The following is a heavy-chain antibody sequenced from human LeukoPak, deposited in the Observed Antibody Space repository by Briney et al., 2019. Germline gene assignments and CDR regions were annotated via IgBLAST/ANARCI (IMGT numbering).Heavy chain of an antibody. CDR3: ARSLKPDFSRYCSSTSCYSSPYYFDY. CDR2: INHSGST. CDR1: GGSFSGYY. J-gene: IGHJ4*02. D-gene: IGHD2-2*01. Sequence: PSETLSLTCAVYGGSFSGYYWSWIRQPPGKGLEWIGEINHSGSTNYNPSLKSRVTISVDTSKNQFSLKLSSVTAADTAVYYCARSLKPDFSRYCSSTSCYSSPYYFDYWGQGTLVTVSS. V-gene: IGHV4-34*01.